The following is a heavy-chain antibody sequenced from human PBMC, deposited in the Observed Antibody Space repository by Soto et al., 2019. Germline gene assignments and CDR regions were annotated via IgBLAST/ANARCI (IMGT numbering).Heavy chain of an antibody. CDR2: ISGSGGST. CDR3: ANEMRFLRP. V-gene: IGHV3-23*01. D-gene: IGHD3-3*01. Sequence: GGSLSLSCVASGFTFSSYSLSWVRQAPGKGLEWVSAISGSGGSTYYAASVKGRIIIFKDNTKNTLYLQMNSLRAEDTAVYYCANEMRFLRPWSQVTVVTVSS. J-gene: IGHJ5*02. CDR1: GFTFSSYS.